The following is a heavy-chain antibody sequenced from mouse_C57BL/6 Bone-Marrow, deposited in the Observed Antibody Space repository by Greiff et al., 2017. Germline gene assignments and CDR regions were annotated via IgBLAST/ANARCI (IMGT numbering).Heavy chain of an antibody. J-gene: IGHJ1*03. CDR1: GYTFTSYW. D-gene: IGHD1-1*01. V-gene: IGHV1-52*01. CDR2: IDPSDSET. Sequence: QVQLQQPGAELVRPGSSVKLSCKASGYTFTSYWMHWVKQRPIQGLEWIGNIDPSDSETHYNQKFKDKATLTVDKSSSTAYMQLSSLTSGDSAVYYCARRDTTVGRYFGVWGTGTTVTVSS. CDR3: ARRDTTVGRYFGV.